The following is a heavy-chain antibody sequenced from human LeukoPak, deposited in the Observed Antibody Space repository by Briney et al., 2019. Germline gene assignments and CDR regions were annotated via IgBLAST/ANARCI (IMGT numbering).Heavy chain of an antibody. V-gene: IGHV1-46*01. CDR2: INPSGGST. CDR3: AKVAAAGNFDY. J-gene: IGHJ4*02. Sequence: WASVKVSCKASGYSFSSYYMYWVRQAPGQGLEWMGIINPSGGSTSYAQKFQGRVTMTRDMSTSTVYMEMSNLRSEDTAVYYCAKVAAAGNFDYWGQGTLVTVSS. D-gene: IGHD6-13*01. CDR1: GYSFSSYY.